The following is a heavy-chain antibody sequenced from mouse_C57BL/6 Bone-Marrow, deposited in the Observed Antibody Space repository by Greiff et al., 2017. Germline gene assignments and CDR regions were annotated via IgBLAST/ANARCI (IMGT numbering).Heavy chain of an antibody. Sequence: QVQLQQPGAELVKPGASVKLSCKASGYTFTSYWMQWVKQRPGQGLEWIGEIDPSDSYTNYNQKFKGKATLTVDKSSSTAYMQLSSLTSEDSAVYYCARGITTVVGCPYYFDYWGQGTTLTVSS. V-gene: IGHV1-50*01. CDR2: IDPSDSYT. CDR3: ARGITTVVGCPYYFDY. J-gene: IGHJ2*01. D-gene: IGHD1-1*01. CDR1: GYTFTSYW.